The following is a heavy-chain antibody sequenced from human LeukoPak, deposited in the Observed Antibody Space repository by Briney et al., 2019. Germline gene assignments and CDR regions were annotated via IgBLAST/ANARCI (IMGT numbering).Heavy chain of an antibody. D-gene: IGHD3-9*01. V-gene: IGHV3-48*03. Sequence: GGSLRLSCAAAGFTFSSYEMNWVRQAPGKGLEWVSYISSSGSTIYYADSVKGRFTISRDKSKNSLYLQMNSLRAEDTAVCYCARDPAHYDILTGYYIRGGFDPWGQGTLVTVSS. CDR2: ISSSGSTI. J-gene: IGHJ5*02. CDR1: GFTFSSYE. CDR3: ARDPAHYDILTGYYIRGGFDP.